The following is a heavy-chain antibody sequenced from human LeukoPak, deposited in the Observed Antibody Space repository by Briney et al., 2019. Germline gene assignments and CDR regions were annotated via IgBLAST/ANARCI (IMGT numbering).Heavy chain of an antibody. CDR3: ARDRLGGDLTGESLY. J-gene: IGHJ4*02. CDR1: GYPFDNFG. D-gene: IGHD4-17*01. V-gene: IGHV1-18*01. CDR2: ISAYNGNA. Sequence: AAVKVSCKASGYPFDNFGPTWVRQPPGKGLEGREWISAYNGNAHYAQKFRGRLTMTTDTSTTTAYLELRSLKSDDTAVYYCARDRLGGDLTGESLYWGQGTLVTVSS.